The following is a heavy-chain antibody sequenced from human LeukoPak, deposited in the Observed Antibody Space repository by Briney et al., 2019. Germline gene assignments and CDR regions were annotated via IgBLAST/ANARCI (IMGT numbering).Heavy chain of an antibody. J-gene: IGHJ4*02. CDR2: IYYSGST. Sequence: SETLSLTCTVSGGSISSSSYYWGWIRQPPGKGLEWIGSIYYSGSTYYNPSLKSRVTISVDTSKNQFSLKLSSVTTADTAVYYCAKSDPGADYWGQGTLVTVSS. CDR3: AKSDPGADY. CDR1: GGSISSSSYY. D-gene: IGHD3-10*01. V-gene: IGHV4-39*07.